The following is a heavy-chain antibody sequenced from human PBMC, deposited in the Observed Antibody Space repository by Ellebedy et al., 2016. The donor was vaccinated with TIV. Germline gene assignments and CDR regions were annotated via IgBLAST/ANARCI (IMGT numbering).Heavy chain of an antibody. CDR3: VRAVPNWFDT. J-gene: IGHJ5*02. V-gene: IGHV3-7*01. CDR1: GFTFSCYW. CDR2: IKEDGSEK. Sequence: GESLKISCAASGFTFSCYWKSWVRQAPGKGLEWVANIKEDGSEKNDVDSGKGRFTISRDNAKNSLYRQLNSLRADDTAVYYCVRAVPNWFDTWGQGTLVTVSS.